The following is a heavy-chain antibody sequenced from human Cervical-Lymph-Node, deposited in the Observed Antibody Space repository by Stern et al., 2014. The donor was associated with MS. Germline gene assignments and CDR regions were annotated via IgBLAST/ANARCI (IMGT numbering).Heavy chain of an antibody. CDR1: GFTFSSYG. Sequence: VQLVESGGAVVQPGRSLRLSCAASGFTFSSYGMHWVRQAPGKGLEWVTVISYDGNHKYYAASCKGRFTISKDNSKNTLHLQMNSVTPDDTAIYYCARDYEDTSMLFDHWGQGTLVTVSS. V-gene: IGHV3-30*03. CDR3: ARDYEDTSMLFDH. D-gene: IGHD2-8*01. J-gene: IGHJ4*02. CDR2: ISYDGNHK.